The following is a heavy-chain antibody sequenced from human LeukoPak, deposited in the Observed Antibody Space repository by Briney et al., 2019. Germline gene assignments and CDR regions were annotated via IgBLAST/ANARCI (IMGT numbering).Heavy chain of an antibody. J-gene: IGHJ4*02. CDR3: ARRNIAAAALDY. CDR2: ISGSGGST. V-gene: IGHV3-23*01. Sequence: GGSLRLSCAASGFTFSSYAMRWVRQAPGKGLEWVSAISGSGGSTYYADSVKGRFTISKDNSKNTLYLQMNSLRAEDTAVYYCARRNIAAAALDYWGQGTLVTVSS. D-gene: IGHD6-13*01. CDR1: GFTFSSYA.